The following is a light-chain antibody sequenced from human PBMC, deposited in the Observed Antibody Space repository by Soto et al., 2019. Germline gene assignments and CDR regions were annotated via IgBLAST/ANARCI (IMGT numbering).Light chain of an antibody. CDR1: TSNIASNA. CDR2: SDN. Sequence: QSVLTQPPSASGTPGQRVTISCSGSTSNIASNAINWFQQLPGTAPKLLIYSDNHRPSGVPDRFSGSKSGTSASLAISGLQSEVEADYYCATWADSLKTYVFGTGTKLTVL. J-gene: IGLJ1*01. V-gene: IGLV1-44*01. CDR3: ATWADSLKTYV.